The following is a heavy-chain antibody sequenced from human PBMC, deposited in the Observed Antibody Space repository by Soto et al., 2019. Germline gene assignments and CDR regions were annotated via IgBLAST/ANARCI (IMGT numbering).Heavy chain of an antibody. J-gene: IGHJ6*02. Sequence: QVQLVESGGGVVQPGRSLRLSCAASGLTFSNSGMHWVRQAPGKGLEWVAVIWHDGSIKYYADSVKGRFTISRDNSKNTXXLQMNSLRAEDTAVYYCARRYCISSDCFGWYGMDVWGQGTTVTVSS. CDR1: GLTFSNSG. CDR2: IWHDGSIK. D-gene: IGHD2-2*01. CDR3: ARRYCISSDCFGWYGMDV. V-gene: IGHV3-33*01.